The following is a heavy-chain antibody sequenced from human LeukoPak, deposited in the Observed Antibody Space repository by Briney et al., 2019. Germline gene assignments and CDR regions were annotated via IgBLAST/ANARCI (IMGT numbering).Heavy chain of an antibody. J-gene: IGHJ6*03. Sequence: GGSLRLSCAASGFTFSSYAMSWVRQAPGKGLEWVSAISGSGGSTCYADSVKGRFTISRDNSKNALYLQMNSLRAEDTAVYYCAKRFSGSGSYYYYYYYMDVWGKGTTVTVSS. V-gene: IGHV3-23*01. D-gene: IGHD3-10*01. CDR1: GFTFSSYA. CDR2: ISGSGGST. CDR3: AKRFSGSGSYYYYYYYMDV.